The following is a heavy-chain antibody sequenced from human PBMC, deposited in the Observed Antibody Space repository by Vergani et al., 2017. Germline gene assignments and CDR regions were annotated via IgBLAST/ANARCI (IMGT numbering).Heavy chain of an antibody. CDR2: IFITGST. V-gene: IGHV4-4*07. J-gene: IGHJ5*02. CDR3: ASRVMFYNWFDP. Sequence: QVQLQESGPGLVEPSETLSLTCTVSGDSISGYYWNWIRQPAGKGLEWIGRIFITGSTNYNPSLKSRVTISVDTSKNQFSLKLSSVTAADTAVYYCASRVMFYNWFDPWGQGTLVTVSS. D-gene: IGHD3-10*02. CDR1: GDSISGYY.